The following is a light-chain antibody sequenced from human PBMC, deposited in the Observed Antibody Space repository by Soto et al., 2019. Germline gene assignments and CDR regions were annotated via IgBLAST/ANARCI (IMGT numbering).Light chain of an antibody. Sequence: DIQMTQSPSSLSASVGDRVTITCRASQGVGTWLAWYQQKPGKGPKLLIYKASSLESGVPSRFSGSGSGTEFTLTINTLQPDDFATYHCQHYSSYPLTFGQGTKVDIK. J-gene: IGKJ2*01. V-gene: IGKV1-5*03. CDR1: QGVGTW. CDR3: QHYSSYPLT. CDR2: KAS.